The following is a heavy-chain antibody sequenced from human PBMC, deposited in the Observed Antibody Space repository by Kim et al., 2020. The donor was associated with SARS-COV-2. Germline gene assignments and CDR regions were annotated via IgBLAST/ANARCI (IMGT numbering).Heavy chain of an antibody. J-gene: IGHJ4*02. V-gene: IGHV3-30*01. CDR3: AREGYSSSSSGDY. D-gene: IGHD6-6*01. Sequence: ADSVKGRFTIYRDKSKNTLYLQMNSLRAEDTAVYYCAREGYSSSSSGDYWGQGTLVTVSS.